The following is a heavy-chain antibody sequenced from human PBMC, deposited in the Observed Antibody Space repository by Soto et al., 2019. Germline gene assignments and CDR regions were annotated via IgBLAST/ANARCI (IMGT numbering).Heavy chain of an antibody. CDR2: ISSSSSYI. CDR3: ARTPDYCSSTSCRDDYYYYYMDV. Sequence: GGSLRLSCAASGFTFSSYSMNWVRQAPGKGLEWVSSISSSSSYIYYADSVKGRFTISRDNAKNSLYLQMNSLRAEDTAVYYCARTPDYCSSTSCRDDYYYYYMDVWGKGTTVTVSS. J-gene: IGHJ6*03. V-gene: IGHV3-21*01. D-gene: IGHD2-2*01. CDR1: GFTFSSYS.